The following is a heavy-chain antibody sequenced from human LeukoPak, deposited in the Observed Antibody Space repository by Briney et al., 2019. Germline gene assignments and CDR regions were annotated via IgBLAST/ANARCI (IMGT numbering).Heavy chain of an antibody. J-gene: IGHJ4*02. Sequence: SESLSLTCAVYGGSFSGYYWSWIRQPPGKGLEWIGEINHSGSTNYNPSLKSRVTISVDTSKNQFSLKLSSVTAADTAVYYCASYDSSGYQIDYWGQGTLVTVSS. V-gene: IGHV4-34*01. D-gene: IGHD3-22*01. CDR1: GGSFSGYY. CDR3: ASYDSSGYQIDY. CDR2: INHSGST.